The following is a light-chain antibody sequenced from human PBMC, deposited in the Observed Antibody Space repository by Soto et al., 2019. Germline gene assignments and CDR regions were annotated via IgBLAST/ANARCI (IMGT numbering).Light chain of an antibody. CDR3: QQYNNWPSWT. J-gene: IGKJ1*01. V-gene: IGKV3-20*01. CDR2: AAS. CDR1: QSVTVNS. Sequence: EILLTQSPSTLSLSPGEGVTLSCRASQSVTVNSLAWYQQKPGQAPRLLIYAASTRDTAVPDRFTGSGSGTDFALTISRLEPEDFAVYYCQQYNNWPSWTFGQGTKVDIK.